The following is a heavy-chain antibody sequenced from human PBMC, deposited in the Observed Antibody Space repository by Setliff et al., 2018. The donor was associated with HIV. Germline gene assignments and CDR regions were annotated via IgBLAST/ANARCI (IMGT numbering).Heavy chain of an antibody. J-gene: IGHJ4*02. V-gene: IGHV1-24*01. CDR1: GYPLSELS. D-gene: IGHD3-22*01. CDR2: SDAEDGES. Sequence: ASVKVSCKVSGYPLSELSIHWVRQAPGKGLEWMGGSDAEDGESVYAQKFQGRVTITADKSTSTAYMELSSLRSEDTAVYYCARDAYYDSSGYYFNGGFDYWGQGTLVTVSS. CDR3: ARDAYYDSSGYYFNGGFDY.